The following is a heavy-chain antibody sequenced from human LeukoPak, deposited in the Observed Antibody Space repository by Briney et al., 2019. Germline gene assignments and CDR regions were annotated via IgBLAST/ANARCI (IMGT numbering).Heavy chain of an antibody. CDR3: ASEAYGSGGQGWFDP. D-gene: IGHD3-10*01. CDR2: IYDSGST. CDR1: GGSISSYY. V-gene: IGHV4-59*12. Sequence: SETLSLACTVSGGSISSYYWSWIRQPPGKGLEWIGFIYDSGSTNYNPSLKSRVTISVDKSKNQFSLKLSSVTAADTAVYYCASEAYGSGGQGWFDPWGQGTLVTVSS. J-gene: IGHJ5*02.